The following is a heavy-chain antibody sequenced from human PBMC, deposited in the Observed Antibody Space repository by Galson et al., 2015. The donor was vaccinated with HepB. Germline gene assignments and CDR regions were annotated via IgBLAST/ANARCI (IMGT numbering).Heavy chain of an antibody. V-gene: IGHV5-51*01. Sequence: QSGAEVKKPGESLKISCKGSGYSFTSYWIGWVRQMPGKGLEWMGIIYPGDSDTRYSPSFQGQVTISADKSISTAYLQWSSLKASDTAMYYCARLRYGDYVGYYYYYYMDVWGKGTTVTVSS. J-gene: IGHJ6*03. CDR3: ARLRYGDYVGYYYYYYMDV. CDR1: GYSFTSYW. CDR2: IYPGDSDT. D-gene: IGHD4-17*01.